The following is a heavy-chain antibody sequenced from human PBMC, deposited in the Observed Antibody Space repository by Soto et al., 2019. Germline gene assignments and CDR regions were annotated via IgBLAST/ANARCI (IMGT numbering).Heavy chain of an antibody. CDR2: IYPGDSGT. CDR1: GYSFTSYW. J-gene: IGHJ6*02. D-gene: IGHD3-10*01. Sequence: GESLKISCKGSGYSFTSYWIGWVRQMPGKGLEWMGIIYPGDSGTRYSPSFQGQVTISADKSISTAYLQWSSLKASDTAMYYCATFGELSGWRDGMDVWGQGTTVTVSS. CDR3: ATFGELSGWRDGMDV. V-gene: IGHV5-51*01.